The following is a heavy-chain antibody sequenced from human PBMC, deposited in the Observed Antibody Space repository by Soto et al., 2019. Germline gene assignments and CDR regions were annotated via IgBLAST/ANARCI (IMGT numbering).Heavy chain of an antibody. CDR2: IWYDGRNK. CDR1: GFTFSSYG. V-gene: IGHV3-33*01. Sequence: QVQLVESGGGVVQPGRSLRLSCAASGFTFSSYGMHWVRQAPGKGLEWVAVIWYDGRNKYYADSVKGRFTISRDNSKNALYLEMNSLRAEDTAVYYCARANWFDPWGQGTLVTVSS. J-gene: IGHJ5*02. CDR3: ARANWFDP.